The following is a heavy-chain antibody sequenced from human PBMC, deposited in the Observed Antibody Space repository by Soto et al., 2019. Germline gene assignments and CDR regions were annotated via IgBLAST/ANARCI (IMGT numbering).Heavy chain of an antibody. Sequence: EVQLLESGGGLVQTGGSLRLSCAASGFTFSSYAMRWVRQAPGKGLEWVSAISGSGGSTYYADSVKGRFTISRDNSKTTLYLQMNSLRAEDTAVYYCARRGSGSYYDYWGQGTLVTVSS. CDR3: ARRGSGSYYDY. CDR1: GFTFSSYA. J-gene: IGHJ4*02. D-gene: IGHD1-26*01. CDR2: ISGSGGST. V-gene: IGHV3-23*01.